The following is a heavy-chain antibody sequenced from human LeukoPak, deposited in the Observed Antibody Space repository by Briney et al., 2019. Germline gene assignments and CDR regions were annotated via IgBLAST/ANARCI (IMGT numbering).Heavy chain of an antibody. V-gene: IGHV4-38-2*02. D-gene: IGHD4-23*01. J-gene: IGHJ4*02. CDR1: GYSISSGYY. Sequence: PSETLSLTCTVSGYSISSGYYWGWIRQPPGKGLEWIGSIYHSGSTYYNPSLKSRVTISVDTSKNQFSLKLSSVTAADTAVYYCARVDYGGNSTPFDYWGQGTLVTVSS. CDR3: ARVDYGGNSTPFDY. CDR2: IYHSGST.